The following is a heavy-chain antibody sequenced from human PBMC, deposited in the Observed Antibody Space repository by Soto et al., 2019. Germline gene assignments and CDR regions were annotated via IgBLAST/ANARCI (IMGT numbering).Heavy chain of an antibody. D-gene: IGHD7-27*01. Sequence: QVQLVQSGAEVKNPGASVKLSCKASGYIFTNYYIHWVRQAPGQGLEWMAIINPNGGSTNYEQEFQCRVTLARDTFTNTVYMELSSLRSEDTSIYYCARDLTSGDYWGQGTLVTVSS. V-gene: IGHV1-46*01. CDR3: ARDLTSGDY. CDR2: INPNGGST. CDR1: GYIFTNYY. J-gene: IGHJ4*02.